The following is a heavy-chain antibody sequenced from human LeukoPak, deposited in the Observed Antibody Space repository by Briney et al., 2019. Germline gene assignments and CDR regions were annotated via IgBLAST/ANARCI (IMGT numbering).Heavy chain of an antibody. D-gene: IGHD3-3*01. CDR2: IRYDGSNK. Sequence: GGSLRLSCAASGFTFSSYGMHWVRQAPGKGLGWVAFIRYDGSNKYYADSVKGRFTISRDNSKNTLYLQMNSLRAEDTAVYYCAKQDDFWSGYDFDYWGQGTLVTVSS. CDR3: AKQDDFWSGYDFDY. CDR1: GFTFSSYG. J-gene: IGHJ4*02. V-gene: IGHV3-30*02.